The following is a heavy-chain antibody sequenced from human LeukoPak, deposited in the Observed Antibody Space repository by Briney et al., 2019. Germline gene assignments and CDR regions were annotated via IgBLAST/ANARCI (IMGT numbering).Heavy chain of an antibody. CDR3: ATSITMIVVVNSDAYEI. CDR2: INWNGGST. CDR1: GFTFDDYG. J-gene: IGHJ3*02. Sequence: PGGSLRLSCAASGFTFDDYGMSWVRQAPGKGLEWVSGINWNGGSTGYADSVKGRFTISRDNAKNSLYLQTNSLRAEDTAVYYCATSITMIVVVNSDAYEIWGQGTMVTVSS. V-gene: IGHV3-20*04. D-gene: IGHD3-22*01.